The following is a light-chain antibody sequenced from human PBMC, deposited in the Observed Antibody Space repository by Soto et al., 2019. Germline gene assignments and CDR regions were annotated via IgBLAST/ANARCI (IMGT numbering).Light chain of an antibody. Sequence: DIQMTQSPSSLSASVGDRVTITCRASQSISSYLNWYQQKPGQAPKLLIYAASSLQSGGPSRFNGSQCGTHLPLTISSQQPDDCATYCCQQSYTTPLFPFGPGTKVDIK. CDR2: AAS. J-gene: IGKJ3*01. V-gene: IGKV1-39*01. CDR1: QSISSY. CDR3: QQSYTTPLFP.